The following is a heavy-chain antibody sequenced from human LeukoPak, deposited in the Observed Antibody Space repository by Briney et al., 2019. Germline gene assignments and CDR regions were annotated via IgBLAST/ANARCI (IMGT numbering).Heavy chain of an antibody. D-gene: IGHD6-13*01. CDR1: GGSISSYY. CDR3: ARGRRIAAAGSRISSWFDP. V-gene: IGHV4-4*07. J-gene: IGHJ5*02. CDR2: IYTSGST. Sequence: SETLSLTCTVSGGSISSYYWSWIRQPPGKGLERIGRIYTSGSTNYNPSLKSRVTMSVDTSKNQFSLKLSSVTAADTAVYYCARGRRIAAAGSRISSWFDPWGQGTLVTVSS.